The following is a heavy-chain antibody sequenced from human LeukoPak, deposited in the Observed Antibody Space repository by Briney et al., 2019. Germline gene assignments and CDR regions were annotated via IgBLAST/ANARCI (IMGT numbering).Heavy chain of an antibody. CDR3: ARLYYGSGSYYRRASKLGYYFDY. J-gene: IGHJ4*02. CDR1: GYSFTSYW. D-gene: IGHD3-10*01. CDR2: IYPGDSDT. V-gene: IGHV5-51*01. Sequence: GESPKISCKGSGYSFTSYWIGWVRQMPGKSLEWMGIIYPGDSDTRYSPSFQGQVTISADKSISTAYLQWSSLKASDTAMYYCARLYYGSGSYYRRASKLGYYFDYWGQGTLVTVSS.